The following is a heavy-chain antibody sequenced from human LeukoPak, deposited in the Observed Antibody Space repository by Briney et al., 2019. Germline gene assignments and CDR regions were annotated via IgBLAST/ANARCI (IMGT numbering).Heavy chain of an antibody. J-gene: IGHJ6*02. CDR3: ERGGYHEYYGMDV. CDR1: GFTVSSNY. Sequence: GGSLRLSCAASGFTVSSNYMSWVHQAPGKGLEWVSVIYSGGSTYYADSVKGRFTISRDNSKNTLYLQMNSLRAEDTAVYYCERGGYHEYYGMDVWGQGTTVTVSS. V-gene: IGHV3-66*01. CDR2: IYSGGST. D-gene: IGHD5-12*01.